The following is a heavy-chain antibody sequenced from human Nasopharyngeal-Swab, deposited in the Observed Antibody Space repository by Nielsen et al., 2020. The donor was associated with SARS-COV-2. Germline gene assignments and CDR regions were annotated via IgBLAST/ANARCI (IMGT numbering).Heavy chain of an antibody. D-gene: IGHD3-22*01. J-gene: IGHJ6*02. CDR2: ISSSSSTI. CDR1: GFTFSSYS. V-gene: IGHV3-48*02. Sequence: GESLKISCAASGFTFSSYSMNWVRQAPGKGLEWVSYISSSSSTIYYADSVKGRFTISRDNAKNSLYLQMNSLRDEDTAVYYCASKNSSGYYTRTLGYYYYGMDVWGQGTTGTVSS. CDR3: ASKNSSGYYTRTLGYYYYGMDV.